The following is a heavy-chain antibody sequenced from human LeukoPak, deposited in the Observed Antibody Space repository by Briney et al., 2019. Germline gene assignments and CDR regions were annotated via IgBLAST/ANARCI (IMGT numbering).Heavy chain of an antibody. CDR1: GFTFSSYE. CDR3: ATAVI. V-gene: IGHV3-48*03. J-gene: IGHJ3*02. CDR2: VSKSGGTM. Sequence: GGSLRLSCEASGFTFSSYEMNWFRQAPGKGLEWVSYVSKSGGTMKNADSVKGRFTVSRDNAKNSLYLQMNSLTAEDTAVYYCATAVIRGRGTMVTVS.